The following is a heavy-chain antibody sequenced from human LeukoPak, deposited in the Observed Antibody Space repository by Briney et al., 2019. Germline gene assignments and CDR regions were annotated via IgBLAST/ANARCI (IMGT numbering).Heavy chain of an antibody. CDR3: ARGQEYDYVWGSYRYPPDY. D-gene: IGHD3-16*02. V-gene: IGHV1-18*04. CDR1: GYTFTSYY. Sequence: ASVKVSCKASGYTFTSYYMHWVRQAPGQGLEWMGWISAYNGNTNYAQKLQGRVTMTTDTSTSTAYMELRSLRSDDTAVYYCARGQEYDYVWGSYRYPPDYWGQGTLVTVSS. J-gene: IGHJ4*02. CDR2: ISAYNGNT.